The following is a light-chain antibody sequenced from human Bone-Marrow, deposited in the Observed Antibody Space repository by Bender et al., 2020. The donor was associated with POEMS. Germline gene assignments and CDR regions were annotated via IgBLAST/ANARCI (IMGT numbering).Light chain of an antibody. Sequence: QSALTQPASVSGSPGQSITISCTGTSSDVGSYNLVSWYQQHPGKAPKLMIYEVTKRPSGVSNRFSGSKSDNTASLTISGLQAEDEADYFCCSYAGNNAVIFGGGTKLTVL. CDR3: CSYAGNNAVI. V-gene: IGLV2-23*02. J-gene: IGLJ2*01. CDR1: SSDVGSYNL. CDR2: EVT.